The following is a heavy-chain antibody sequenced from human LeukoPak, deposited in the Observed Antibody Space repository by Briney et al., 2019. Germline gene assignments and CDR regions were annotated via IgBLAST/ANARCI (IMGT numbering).Heavy chain of an antibody. D-gene: IGHD2-15*01. CDR3: ARQEYCSGGSCYTWFDP. J-gene: IGHJ5*02. Sequence: GESLKISCKGSGYSFTSYWIGWVRQMPGKGLEWMEIIYPADSDIRYSPSFQGQDTISADKSISTAYLQWSSLKASDTAMYYCARQEYCSGGSCYTWFDPWGQGTLVTASS. CDR2: IYPADSDI. CDR1: GYSFTSYW. V-gene: IGHV5-51*01.